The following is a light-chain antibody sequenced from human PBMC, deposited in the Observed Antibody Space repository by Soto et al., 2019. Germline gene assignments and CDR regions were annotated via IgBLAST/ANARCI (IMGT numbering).Light chain of an antibody. CDR2: GAT. CDR1: QSVPTNY. Sequence: EIVLTQSPGTLSLSPGERATLSCRASQSVPTNYLAWYQQKPGQAPRLLIYGATSRATGIPDRFSGSGSGTDFTLTISRLEPEDFAAYYCQQYGSPPFTFAGGTKVEIK. J-gene: IGKJ4*01. V-gene: IGKV3-20*01. CDR3: QQYGSPPFT.